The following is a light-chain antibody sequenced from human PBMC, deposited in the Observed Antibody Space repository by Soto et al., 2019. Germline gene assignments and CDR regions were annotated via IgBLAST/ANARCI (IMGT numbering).Light chain of an antibody. Sequence: EIVMTQSPATLSVSPGDTATLSCRASQSLGGNLAWYQQKPGQAPRLIIYQASIRATGIPARFSGSGSGTEFTLTISSLQSEDFAVYYCQQYNSWPETFGQGTKVDIK. CDR2: QAS. CDR3: QQYNSWPET. J-gene: IGKJ1*01. CDR1: QSLGGN. V-gene: IGKV3-15*01.